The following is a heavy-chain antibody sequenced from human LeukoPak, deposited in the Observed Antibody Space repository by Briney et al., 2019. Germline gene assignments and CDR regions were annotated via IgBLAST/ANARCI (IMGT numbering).Heavy chain of an antibody. J-gene: IGHJ4*02. CDR2: INSDGSST. CDR3: ARGKGVYYEEDY. Sequence: GSLRLSCAASGFTFSSYWMHWVRQAPGKGLVWVSRINSDGSSTSYADSVKGRFTISRDNAKNTLYLQMNSLRAEDTAVYYCARGKGVYYEEDYWGQGTLVTVSS. D-gene: IGHD3-22*01. CDR1: GFTFSSYW. V-gene: IGHV3-74*01.